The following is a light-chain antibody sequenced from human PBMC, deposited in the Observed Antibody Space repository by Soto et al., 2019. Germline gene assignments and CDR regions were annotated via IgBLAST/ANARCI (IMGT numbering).Light chain of an antibody. Sequence: DIQLTQSPSTLSASVGDRVTITCRASQPISTWLAWYQEKPGKAPKRLIFAASSLQSGVPSRFSGSGSGTEFTLTISSLQPEDFGTYYCLQHNSYPSFGGGTKVDIK. J-gene: IGKJ4*01. CDR1: QPISTW. CDR3: LQHNSYPS. CDR2: AAS. V-gene: IGKV1-17*01.